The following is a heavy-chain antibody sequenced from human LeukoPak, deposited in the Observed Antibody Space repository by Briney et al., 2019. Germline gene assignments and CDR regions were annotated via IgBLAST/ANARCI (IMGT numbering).Heavy chain of an antibody. D-gene: IGHD5-24*01. J-gene: IGHJ4*02. Sequence: GASLKGSSKVSVYTAAELSIHCVRHTPGNSLERMGGFDPDDGKTFYAPKFQGRVTLTEDTSIDTAYLEMGRLRSEGTAVYFFATVATIEGFFDYWGQGALVTVSS. CDR3: ATVATIEGFFDY. V-gene: IGHV1-24*01. CDR1: VYTAAELS. CDR2: FDPDDGKT.